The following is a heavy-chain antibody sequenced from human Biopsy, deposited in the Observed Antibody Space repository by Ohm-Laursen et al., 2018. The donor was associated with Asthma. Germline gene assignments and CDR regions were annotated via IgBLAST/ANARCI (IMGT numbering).Heavy chain of an antibody. V-gene: IGHV1-69*13. D-gene: IGHD5-12*01. Sequence: SVTASCKASGDSFSNYAISWVRQAPGQGLEWMGGLIPVLGTPDHAQMFEGRVTITADESTSTAYMELSSLSSEDTAVYYCARGYSGCDRIVYYYSGLEAWGQGTTVTVSS. CDR3: ARGYSGCDRIVYYYSGLEA. CDR1: GDSFSNYA. CDR2: LIPVLGTP. J-gene: IGHJ6*02.